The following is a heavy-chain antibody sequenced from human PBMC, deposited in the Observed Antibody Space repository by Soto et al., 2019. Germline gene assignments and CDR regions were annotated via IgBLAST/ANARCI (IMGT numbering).Heavy chain of an antibody. Sequence: SETLSLTCTVPGDSISRGGYHWTWIRQHPGKGLEWIGYTYYTGSTYYNPSLKSRVTISEDTSKNQFSLKLSSVTAADTAVYYCARGDSTSTPYWYFDLWGRGTLVTVSS. D-gene: IGHD6-6*01. CDR1: GDSISRGGYH. V-gene: IGHV4-31*03. CDR2: TYYTGST. CDR3: ARGDSTSTPYWYFDL. J-gene: IGHJ2*01.